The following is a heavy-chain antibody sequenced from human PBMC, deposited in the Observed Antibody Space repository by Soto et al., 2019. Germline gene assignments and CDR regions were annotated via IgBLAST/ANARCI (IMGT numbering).Heavy chain of an antibody. CDR2: ISGSGGST. CDR3: AKDIGDYGNFDY. J-gene: IGHJ4*02. CDR1: GFTFSSYA. V-gene: IGHV3-23*01. Sequence: EVQLLESGGGLVQPGGSLRLSCAASGFTFSSYAMSWVLQAPGKGLEWVSAISGSGGSTYYADSVKGRFTISRDNSKNTLYLQMNSLRAEDTAVYYCAKDIGDYGNFDYWGQGTLVNVSS. D-gene: IGHD4-17*01.